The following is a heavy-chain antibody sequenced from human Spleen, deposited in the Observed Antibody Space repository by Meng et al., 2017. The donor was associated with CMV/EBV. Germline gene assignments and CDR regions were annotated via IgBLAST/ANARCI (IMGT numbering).Heavy chain of an antibody. V-gene: IGHV3-21*01. CDR1: GFLFNNYA. Sequence: GESLKISCAASGFLFNNYAMAWVRQAPGKGLEWVSSISSSSSYIYYADSVKGRFTISRDNAKDSLYLQMNSLRAEDTAVYYCARYSSSWYIDYYYYGMDVWGQGTTVTVSS. J-gene: IGHJ6*02. D-gene: IGHD6-13*01. CDR2: ISSSSSYI. CDR3: ARYSSSWYIDYYYYGMDV.